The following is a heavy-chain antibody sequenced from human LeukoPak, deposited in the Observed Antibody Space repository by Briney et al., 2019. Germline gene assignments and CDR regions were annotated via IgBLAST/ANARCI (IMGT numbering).Heavy chain of an antibody. CDR1: GYSISSGYY. V-gene: IGHV4-38-2*02. D-gene: IGHD3-16*01. CDR2: IYHSGST. J-gene: IGHJ5*02. Sequence: PSETLSLTCTVSGYSISSGYYWGWIRQPPGKGLEWIGSIYHSGSTYYNPSLKSRVTISVDTSKDQFSLKLSSVTAADTAVYYCARVKDMITFGGVCSPWGQGTLVTVSS. CDR3: ARVKDMITFGGVCSP.